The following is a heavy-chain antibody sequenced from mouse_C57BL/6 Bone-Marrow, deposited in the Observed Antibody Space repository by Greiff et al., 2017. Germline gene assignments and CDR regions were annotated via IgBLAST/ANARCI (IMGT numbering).Heavy chain of an antibody. D-gene: IGHD1-1*01. V-gene: IGHV1-81*01. J-gene: IGHJ2*01. Sequence: QVQLQQSGAELARPGASVKLSCKASGYTFTSYGISWVKQRTGQGLEWIGEIYPRSGNTYYNEKFKGKATLTADKSSSTAYMELRSLTSEDSAVYLCANTTVVDPFDYWGQGTTLTVSS. CDR2: IYPRSGNT. CDR1: GYTFTSYG. CDR3: ANTTVVDPFDY.